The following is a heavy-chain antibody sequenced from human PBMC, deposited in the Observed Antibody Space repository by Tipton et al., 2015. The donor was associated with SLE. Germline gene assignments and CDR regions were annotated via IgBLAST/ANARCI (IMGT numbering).Heavy chain of an antibody. J-gene: IGHJ4*02. Sequence: TLSLTCAVSGGSISSSNCWSWVRQPPGKGLEWIGYIYYSGSTNYNPSLKSRVTISVDTSKNQFSLKLSSVTAADTAVYYCAREGIAAAGTLFDYWGQGTLVTVSS. CDR2: IYYSGST. CDR3: AREGIAAAGTLFDY. CDR1: GGSISSSNC. V-gene: IGHV4-4*02. D-gene: IGHD6-13*01.